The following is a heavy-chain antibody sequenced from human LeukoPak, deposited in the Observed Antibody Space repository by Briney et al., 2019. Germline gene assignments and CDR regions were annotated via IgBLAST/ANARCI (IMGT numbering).Heavy chain of an antibody. J-gene: IGHJ4*02. Sequence: SETLSLTCTVSGGSISNYYWSWIRQPAGKGLEWIGRIYTSGSTVYNPSLNSRVTKSVDTSKNQFSLKLSSVTAADTAIYSCARGSLDSSGQYFLDYWGQGTLVTVSS. D-gene: IGHD3-22*01. CDR3: ARGSLDSSGQYFLDY. V-gene: IGHV4-4*07. CDR2: IYTSGST. CDR1: GGSISNYY.